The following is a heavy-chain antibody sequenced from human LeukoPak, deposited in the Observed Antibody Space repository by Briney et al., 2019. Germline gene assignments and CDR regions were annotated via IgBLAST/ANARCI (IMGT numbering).Heavy chain of an antibody. CDR2: ISGTGGST. D-gene: IGHD3-22*01. CDR1: GFTFTSYA. Sequence: GGSLRLSCAASGFTFTSYAISWVRQAPGKGLEWVSTISGTGGSTYYADSVKGRFTISRDNSKNTLYVQMKSLRAEDTAVYYCAKCNHYDNNGYPDYWGQGTLVTVSS. J-gene: IGHJ4*02. V-gene: IGHV3-23*01. CDR3: AKCNHYDNNGYPDY.